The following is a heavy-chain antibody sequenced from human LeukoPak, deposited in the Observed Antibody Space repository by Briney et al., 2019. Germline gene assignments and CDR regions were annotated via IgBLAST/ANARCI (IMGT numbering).Heavy chain of an antibody. J-gene: IGHJ4*02. CDR1: GFXFSDYY. CDR3: ARVITGSTYGQFDF. D-gene: IGHD5-18*01. V-gene: IGHV3-11*06. CDR2: ISSSSSYT. Sequence: PGGSLRLSCAASGFXFSDYYISWIRQAPGKGLKWVSYISSSSSYTNYADCVKGRFTISRDNAKNTVFLQMNSLTAEDAAVYYCARVITGSTYGQFDFWGQGALATVSS.